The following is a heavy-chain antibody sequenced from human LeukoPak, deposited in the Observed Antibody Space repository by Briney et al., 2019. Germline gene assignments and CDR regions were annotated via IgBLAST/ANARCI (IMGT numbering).Heavy chain of an antibody. Sequence: GGSLRLSCAASGFTFSSYWMSWVRQAPGKGLEWVANIKQDGSEKYYVDSVKGRFTISRDNAKNSLYLQMNSLRAEDTAVYYCARVYCSGGSCYSELDYWGQGTLVTVSS. J-gene: IGHJ4*02. CDR2: IKQDGSEK. CDR3: ARVYCSGGSCYSELDY. D-gene: IGHD2-15*01. CDR1: GFTFSSYW. V-gene: IGHV3-7*01.